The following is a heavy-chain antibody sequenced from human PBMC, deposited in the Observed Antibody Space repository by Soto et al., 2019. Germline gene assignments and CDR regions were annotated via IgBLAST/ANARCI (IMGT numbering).Heavy chain of an antibody. Sequence: QVQLVQSGAEVKKPGSSVKVSCKASGGTFSSYTISWVRQAPGQGLEWMGRIIPILGIANYAQKFQGRVTIRAAKSTSAAYMELSSLRSEDTAVYYCATTLPYGSGSYYRWGQGTLVTVSS. J-gene: IGHJ5*02. CDR1: GGTFSSYT. CDR3: ATTLPYGSGSYYR. CDR2: IIPILGIA. V-gene: IGHV1-69*02. D-gene: IGHD3-10*01.